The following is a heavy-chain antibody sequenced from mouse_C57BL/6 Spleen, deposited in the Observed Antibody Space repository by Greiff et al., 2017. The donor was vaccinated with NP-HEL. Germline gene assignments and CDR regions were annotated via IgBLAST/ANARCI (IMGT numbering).Heavy chain of an antibody. V-gene: IGHV1-47*01. CDR1: GYTFTTYP. D-gene: IGHD1-1*01. J-gene: IGHJ2*01. Sequence: VQLQQSGAELVKPGASVKMSCKASGYTFTTYPIEWMKQTHGKSLEWIGNFHPYNDDTKYNEKFKGKATLTVDKSSSTVYLELSRLTSDDSAVYYCASGVYYYGSSYYFDYWGQGTTLTVSS. CDR2: FHPYNDDT. CDR3: ASGVYYYGSSYYFDY.